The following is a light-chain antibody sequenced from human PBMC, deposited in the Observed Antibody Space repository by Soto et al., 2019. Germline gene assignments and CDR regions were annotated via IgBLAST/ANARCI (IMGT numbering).Light chain of an antibody. V-gene: IGLV2-14*01. Sequence: QSALTQPASVSGSPGQSITISCTGTSSDVGGYNYVSWYQQHLGKAPKLMIYDVSNRPSGVSNRFSGSKSGNTASLTISGLQAEDEADYYCSSYTSSSTVTVFGGGTKLTVL. CDR1: SSDVGGYNY. J-gene: IGLJ2*01. CDR2: DVS. CDR3: SSYTSSSTVTV.